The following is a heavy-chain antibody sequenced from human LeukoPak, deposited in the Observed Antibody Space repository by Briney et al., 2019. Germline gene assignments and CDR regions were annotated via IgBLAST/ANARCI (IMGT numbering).Heavy chain of an antibody. J-gene: IGHJ4*02. CDR1: GGSISSSSYY. V-gene: IGHV4-39*07. CDR2: IYYSGIT. CDR3: ARGNTAMVPFDY. D-gene: IGHD5-18*01. Sequence: PSETLSLTCTVAGGSISSSSYYWGWIRQPPGKGLEWIGSIYYSGITYYNPSLKSRVTISVDTSKNQFSLKLSSVTAADTAVYYCARGNTAMVPFDYWGQGTLVTVSS.